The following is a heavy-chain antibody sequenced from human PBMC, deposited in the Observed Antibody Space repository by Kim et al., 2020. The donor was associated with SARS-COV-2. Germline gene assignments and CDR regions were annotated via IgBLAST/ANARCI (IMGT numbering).Heavy chain of an antibody. D-gene: IGHD5-12*01. J-gene: IGHJ3*02. CDR3: ARARDGYNSEAFDI. CDR2: IIPIFGTA. V-gene: IGHV1-69*13. Sequence: SVKVSCKASGGTFSSYAISWVRQAPGQGLEWMGGIIPIFGTANYAQKFQGRVTITADEYTSTAYMELSSLRSEDTAVYYCARARDGYNSEAFDIWGQGTMVTVSS. CDR1: GGTFSSYA.